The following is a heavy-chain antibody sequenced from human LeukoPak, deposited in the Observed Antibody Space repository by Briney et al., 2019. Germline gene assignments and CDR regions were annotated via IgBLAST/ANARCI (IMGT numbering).Heavy chain of an antibody. Sequence: ASVKVSCKVSGYTLTELSMHWVRQAPGKGREWMGGFDPEDGETIYAQKFQGRVTMTEDTSTDTAYMELSSLRSEDTAVYYCATQGRVPAANGYYYYYGMDVWGQGTTVTVSS. J-gene: IGHJ6*02. CDR3: ATQGRVPAANGYYYYYGMDV. D-gene: IGHD2-2*01. CDR1: GYTLTELS. CDR2: FDPEDGET. V-gene: IGHV1-24*01.